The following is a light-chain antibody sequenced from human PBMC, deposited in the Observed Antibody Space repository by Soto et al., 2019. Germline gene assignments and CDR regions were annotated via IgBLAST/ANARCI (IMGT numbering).Light chain of an antibody. Sequence: EVVLTQSPGTLSLSPGARATLSCRASQFVSSTYLAWYQQRPGQAPRLLIYGASSRATGITDRFSGGGSETDFTLTISRLESEDSSVYYCQQYGISPFTFGGGTKVEI. CDR2: GAS. CDR1: QFVSSTY. V-gene: IGKV3-20*01. CDR3: QQYGISPFT. J-gene: IGKJ4*01.